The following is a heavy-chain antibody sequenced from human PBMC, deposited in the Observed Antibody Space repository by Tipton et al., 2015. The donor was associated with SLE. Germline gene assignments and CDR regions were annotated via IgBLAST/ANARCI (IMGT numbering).Heavy chain of an antibody. D-gene: IGHD5-12*01. CDR2: IYYRGST. CDR3: ARGGVGGYDYFDY. J-gene: IGHJ4*02. V-gene: IGHV4-31*03. CDR1: GDSIRGGDYY. Sequence: TLSLTCNVSGDSIRGGDYYWTWIRQHPGKGLEWIGHIYYRGSTHSNPSLKSRVTISLDTSKNQFSLKVNSVTAADTAVYYCARGGVGGYDYFDYWGQGTLVTVSS.